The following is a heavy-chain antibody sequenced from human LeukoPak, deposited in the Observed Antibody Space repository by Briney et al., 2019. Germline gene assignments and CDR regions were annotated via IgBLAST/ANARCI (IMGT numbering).Heavy chain of an antibody. CDR3: ARGLVVITEGLFDY. CDR1: GGTFSSYA. CDR2: IIPIFGTA. D-gene: IGHD3-22*01. Sequence: SVKVSCKASGGTFSSYAISGVRQAPGQGLEGMGGIIPIFGTANYAQKFQGRVTITTDESTSTAYMELSSLRSEDTAVYYCARGLVVITEGLFDYWGQGTLVTVSS. V-gene: IGHV1-69*05. J-gene: IGHJ4*02.